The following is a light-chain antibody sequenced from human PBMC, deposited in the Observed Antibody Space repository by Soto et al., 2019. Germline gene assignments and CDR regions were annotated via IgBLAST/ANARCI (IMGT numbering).Light chain of an antibody. J-gene: IGLJ3*02. CDR2: EVS. CDR3: SSYTSTRTLWV. Sequence: QSALTQPASVSGSPGQSITISCTGTSSDAGGYDYVSWYQQHPGKAPKVMIYEVSYRPSGVSNRFSGSKSGNTASLTISGLQTEVEADYYCSSYTSTRTLWVFGGVTQLTVL. V-gene: IGLV2-14*01. CDR1: SSDAGGYDY.